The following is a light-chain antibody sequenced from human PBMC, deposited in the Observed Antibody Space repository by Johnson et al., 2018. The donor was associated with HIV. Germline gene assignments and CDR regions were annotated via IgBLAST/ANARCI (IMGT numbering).Light chain of an antibody. V-gene: IGLV1-51*02. Sequence: QSALTQPPSVSAAPGQKVTISCSGSSSNIGNNYVSWYQQLPGTAPKLLIYENNKRPSGIPDRFSGSKSGTSATLGITGLQTGEEADYYCGTWDSSLSAHFVFGPGT. CDR3: GTWDSSLSAHFV. CDR1: SSNIGNNY. J-gene: IGLJ1*01. CDR2: ENN.